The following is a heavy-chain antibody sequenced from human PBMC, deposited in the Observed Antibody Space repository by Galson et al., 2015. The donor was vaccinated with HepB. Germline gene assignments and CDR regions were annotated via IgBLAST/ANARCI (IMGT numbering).Heavy chain of an antibody. CDR1: GFTFSSYA. D-gene: IGHD6-13*01. CDR3: AKDRAESRGGSGIYHY. V-gene: IGHV3-23*01. CDR2: ISGSGGNT. Sequence: SLRLSCAASGFTFSSYAMSWVRQAPGKGLEWVSAISGSGGNTYYADSVKGRFTISRDNSKNTMYLQMNILRVEDTAVYYSAKDRAESRGGSGIYHYWCQGTLVTFSS. J-gene: IGHJ4*02.